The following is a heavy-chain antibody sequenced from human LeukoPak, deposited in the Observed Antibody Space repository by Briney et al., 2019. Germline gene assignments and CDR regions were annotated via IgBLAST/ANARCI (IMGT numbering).Heavy chain of an antibody. D-gene: IGHD2-15*01. V-gene: IGHV1-69*13. CDR3: ARSNLYCSGGSCYFLDAFDI. CDR1: GYTFTGYY. Sequence: SVKVSCKASGYTFTGYYMHWVRLAPGQGHEWMGGIVPIFGTANYAQNFQGRVTITADESTSTAYMELSSLRSEDTAVYYCARSNLYCSGGSCYFLDAFDIWGQGTMVTVSS. J-gene: IGHJ3*02. CDR2: IVPIFGTA.